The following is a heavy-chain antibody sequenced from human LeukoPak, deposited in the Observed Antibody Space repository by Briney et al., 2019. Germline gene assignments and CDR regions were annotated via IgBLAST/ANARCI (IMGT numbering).Heavy chain of an antibody. CDR2: ISGSCGST. V-gene: IGHV3-23*01. CDR1: GFTFTSDA. CDR3: AKDLSQGSSAA. J-gene: IGHJ5*02. Sequence: AGSLRLSCAASGFTFTSDAMNWVRQAPGEGLDWVSAISGSCGSTYYADSVNGRFTISRDNSKNTLCLQMISLRAEATAVYYCAKDLSQGSSAAWGQGTLVTVSS. D-gene: IGHD3-16*01.